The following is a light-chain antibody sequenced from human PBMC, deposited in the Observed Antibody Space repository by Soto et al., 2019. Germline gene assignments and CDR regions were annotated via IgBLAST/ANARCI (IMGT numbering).Light chain of an antibody. V-gene: IGKV1-27*01. CDR2: AAS. J-gene: IGKJ3*01. CDR3: QKYSSVPV. CDR1: QGIRNF. Sequence: DIQMTQSPPPLSASVGDRVTITCRASQGIRNFVAWYQQKPGKPPKLLIYAASTLQSGVPSRFSGSGSGTDFTLTINSLQPEDVATYSCQKYSSVPVFGPGTKVKI.